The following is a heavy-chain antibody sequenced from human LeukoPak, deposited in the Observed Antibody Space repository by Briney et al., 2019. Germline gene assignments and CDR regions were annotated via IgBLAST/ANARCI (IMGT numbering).Heavy chain of an antibody. J-gene: IGHJ4*02. V-gene: IGHV4-61*02. CDR3: ARAPPNYCSSTSYYAGNYFDY. CDR2: IYTSGST. D-gene: IGHD2-2*01. CDR1: GGSISSGCYY. Sequence: SQTLSLTCAVSGGSISSGCYYWSWIRQPAGKGLEWIGRIYTSGSTNYNPSLESRVTISVDTSKNQFSLKLSSVTAADTAVYYCARAPPNYCSSTSYYAGNYFDYWGQGTLVTVSS.